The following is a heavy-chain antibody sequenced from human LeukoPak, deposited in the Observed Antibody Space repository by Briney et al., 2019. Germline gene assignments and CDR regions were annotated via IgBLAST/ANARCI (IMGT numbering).Heavy chain of an antibody. CDR1: GYSISSGYY. CDR3: ARSPYSTYYFDY. V-gene: IGHV4-38-2*02. Sequence: SETLSLTCTVSGYSISSGYYWGWIRPPPGKGLEWIGSIYHSGSTYYNPSLKSRVTISVDTSKNQFSLKLSSVTAADTAVYYCARSPYSTYYFDYWGQGTLVTVSS. D-gene: IGHD6-13*01. CDR2: IYHSGST. J-gene: IGHJ4*02.